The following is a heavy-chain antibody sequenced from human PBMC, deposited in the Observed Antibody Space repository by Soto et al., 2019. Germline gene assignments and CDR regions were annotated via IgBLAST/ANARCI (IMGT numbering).Heavy chain of an antibody. J-gene: IGHJ6*02. Sequence: GGSLRLSCAASGFTFSSYAMSWVRRAPGKGLEWVSAISGSGGSTYYADSVKGRFTISRDNSKNTLYLQMNSLRAEDTAVYYCAKALGGYDFWSGYPTYYYYGMDVWGQGTTVTVSS. CDR3: AKALGGYDFWSGYPTYYYYGMDV. CDR2: ISGSGGST. CDR1: GFTFSSYA. V-gene: IGHV3-23*01. D-gene: IGHD3-3*01.